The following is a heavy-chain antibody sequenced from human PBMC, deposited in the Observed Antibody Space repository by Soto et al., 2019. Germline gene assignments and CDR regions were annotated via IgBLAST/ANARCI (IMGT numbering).Heavy chain of an antibody. CDR3: AEARKPPKWELLQATWDY. CDR2: ISGSGGST. D-gene: IGHD1-26*01. Sequence: EVQLLESGGGLVQPGGSLRLSWAASEFTFSGYAISWVRQAPGKGPEGAPAISGSGGSTYYADSVKGRFPISRDISKNTLYLQMNSLRAEDTAVYYCAEARKPPKWELLQATWDYWGQEPQLSVSP. J-gene: IGHJ4*02. V-gene: IGHV3-23*01. CDR1: EFTFSGYA.